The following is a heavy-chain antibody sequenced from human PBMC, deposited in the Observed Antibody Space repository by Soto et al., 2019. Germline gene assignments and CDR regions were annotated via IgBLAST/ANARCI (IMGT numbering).Heavy chain of an antibody. CDR1: GGSISSGDYY. CDR3: AKAGGIDGDAFDI. CDR2: SYYSGST. V-gene: IGHV4-30-4*01. J-gene: IGHJ3*02. Sequence: QVQLQESGPGLVKPSQTLSLTCTVSGGSISSGDYYWSWIRQPPGKGLEWIGYSYYSGSTYYNPSLKSRVTISVDTSKNQFSLKLSSVTAADTAVYYCAKAGGIDGDAFDIWGQGTMVTVSS. D-gene: IGHD3-16*02.